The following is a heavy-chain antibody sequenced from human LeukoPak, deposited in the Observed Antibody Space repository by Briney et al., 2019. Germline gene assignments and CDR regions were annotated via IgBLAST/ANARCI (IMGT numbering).Heavy chain of an antibody. CDR2: IWYDGSNT. CDR1: GFSFSSHA. CDR3: ARVLSTYPRYYYYMDV. Sequence: GRSLRLSCEASGFSFSSHAMQWVRQAPGKGLEWVALIWYDGSNTYYADSVQGRFTISRDNSKNTLYLQMNSLRAEDTAVYYCARVLSTYPRYYYYMDVWGKGTTVTVSS. V-gene: IGHV3-33*01. J-gene: IGHJ6*03. D-gene: IGHD5/OR15-5a*01.